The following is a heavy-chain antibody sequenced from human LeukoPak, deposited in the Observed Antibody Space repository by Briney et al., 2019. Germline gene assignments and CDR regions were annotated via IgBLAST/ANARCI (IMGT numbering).Heavy chain of an antibody. Sequence: PSETLSLTCDVSRYSISSDYYWGWIRQPPVKGLEWIGNIYHSGNTHYSPSLKSRVTISVDTSKNQFSLKLRSVTAADTAVFYCARKRDGGWFDPWGQGTLVIVSS. CDR1: RYSISSDYY. D-gene: IGHD5-24*01. J-gene: IGHJ5*02. V-gene: IGHV4-38-2*01. CDR3: ARKRDGGWFDP. CDR2: IYHSGNT.